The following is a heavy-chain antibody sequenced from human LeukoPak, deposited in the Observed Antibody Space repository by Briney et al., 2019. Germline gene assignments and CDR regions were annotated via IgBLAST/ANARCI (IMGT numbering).Heavy chain of an antibody. D-gene: IGHD3-9*01. CDR2: INPDSGGT. CDR3: ARVNYGILTGYYIFDY. CDR1: GYSFTGYY. J-gene: IGHJ4*02. V-gene: IGHV1-2*02. Sequence: GASVTVSCKASGYSFTGYYMHWARQAPGQGLEWMGWINPDSGGTNYAQKFQGRVTMTRDTSISTAYMELSRLRSDDTAVYYCARVNYGILTGYYIFDYWGQGTLVTVSS.